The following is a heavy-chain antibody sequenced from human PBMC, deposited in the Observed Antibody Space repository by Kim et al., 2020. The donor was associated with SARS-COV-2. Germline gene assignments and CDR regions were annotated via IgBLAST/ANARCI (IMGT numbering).Heavy chain of an antibody. D-gene: IGHD6-13*01. CDR2: INAGNGNT. J-gene: IGHJ6*02. Sequence: ASVKVSCKASGYTFTSYAMHWVRQAPGQRLEWMGWINAGNGNTKYSQKFQGRVTITRDTSASTAYMELSSLRSEDTAVYYCARYLSYSSSWYYDYGMDVWGQGTTVTGSS. CDR1: GYTFTSYA. V-gene: IGHV1-3*01. CDR3: ARYLSYSSSWYYDYGMDV.